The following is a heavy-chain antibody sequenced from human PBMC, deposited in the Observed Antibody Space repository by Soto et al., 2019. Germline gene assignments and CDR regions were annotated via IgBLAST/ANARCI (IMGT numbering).Heavy chain of an antibody. CDR2: IYLGDSDT. Sequence: GESLKISCKGSGYRFTNYWIGWVRQMPGKGLEWMGIIYLGDSDTKYSPSFQGQVTMSADKSISTAYLQWSSLTASDTAMYYCASAGDTATGYYFDYWGQGTLVTVSS. V-gene: IGHV5-51*01. CDR3: ASAGDTATGYYFDY. CDR1: GYRFTNYW. J-gene: IGHJ4*02. D-gene: IGHD5-18*01.